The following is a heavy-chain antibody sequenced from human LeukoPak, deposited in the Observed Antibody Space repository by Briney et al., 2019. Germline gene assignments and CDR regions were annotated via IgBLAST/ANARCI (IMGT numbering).Heavy chain of an antibody. CDR2: IIPIFGTA. J-gene: IGHJ4*02. CDR3: ARDNDAIDY. V-gene: IGHV1-69*05. CDR1: GGTFSSYA. Sequence: GASVKVSCKASGGTFSSYAISWVRQAPGQGLEWMGGIIPIFGTANYAQKFQGRVTMTRDTSTSTVYMELSSLRSEDTAVYYCARDNDAIDYWGQGTLVTVSS. D-gene: IGHD2-8*01.